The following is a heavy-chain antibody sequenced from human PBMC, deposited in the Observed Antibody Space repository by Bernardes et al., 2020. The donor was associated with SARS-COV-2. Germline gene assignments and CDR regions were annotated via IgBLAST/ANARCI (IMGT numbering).Heavy chain of an antibody. V-gene: IGHV4-39*01. D-gene: IGHD2-2*01. CDR1: PGSISSSREY. J-gene: IGHJ4*02. CDR3: ARPLGYCSSTSCSFGDY. Sequence: SESLSLTCTVYPGSISSSREYWGGGHQRPGKGLAWIGRIYYSGSTYYNPSLKSRVTISVDTSKNQFSLKLSSVTAADTAVYYCARPLGYCSSTSCSFGDYWGQGTLVTVSS. CDR2: IYYSGST.